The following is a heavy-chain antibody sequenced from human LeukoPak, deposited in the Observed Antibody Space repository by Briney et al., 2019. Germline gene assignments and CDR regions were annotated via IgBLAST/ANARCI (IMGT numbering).Heavy chain of an antibody. Sequence: ASVKVSCKASGYTFTSYYMHWVRQAPGQGLEWMGIINPSGGSTSYAQKFQGRVTMTRDTSTSTVYMELSSLRSEDTAVYYCARERGMVVPAAMGSGFDPWGQGTLVTVSS. J-gene: IGHJ5*02. V-gene: IGHV1-46*01. CDR2: INPSGGST. CDR1: GYTFTSYY. CDR3: ARERGMVVPAAMGSGFDP. D-gene: IGHD2-2*01.